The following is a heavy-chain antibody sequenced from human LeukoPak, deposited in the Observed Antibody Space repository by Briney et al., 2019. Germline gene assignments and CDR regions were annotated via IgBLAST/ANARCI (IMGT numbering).Heavy chain of an antibody. CDR3: GRGVQSFDP. Sequence: GASVKVSCKASGYNFRAYYIHWVRQAPGQGLEWLGYIRPMTGDTNYAQKFQDRVTFSMDTSTATAYMELRSLRSDDTAFYYCGRGVQSFDPWGQGTLVTASS. CDR2: IRPMTGDT. J-gene: IGHJ5*02. CDR1: GYNFRAYY. V-gene: IGHV1-2*02.